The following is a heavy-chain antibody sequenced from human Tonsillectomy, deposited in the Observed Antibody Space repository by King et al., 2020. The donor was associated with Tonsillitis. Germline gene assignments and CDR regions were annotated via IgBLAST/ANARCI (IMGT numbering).Heavy chain of an antibody. D-gene: IGHD3-22*01. CDR2: IYYSGST. CDR3: ARPAPLGGSVYYDAFDI. V-gene: IGHV4-39*07. Sequence: QLQESGPGLVKPSETLSLTCTVSSGSISSSSYYWGWIRQHPGKGLEWIGSIYYSGSTYYNSSLKSRVTILINTSKNHFSLKLSSVTAADTAVYYCARPAPLGGSVYYDAFDIWGQGTMVTVSS. CDR1: SGSISSSSYY. J-gene: IGHJ3*02.